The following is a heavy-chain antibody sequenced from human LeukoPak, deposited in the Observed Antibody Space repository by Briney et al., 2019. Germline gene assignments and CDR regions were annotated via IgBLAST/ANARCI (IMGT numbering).Heavy chain of an antibody. CDR1: GGTFSSYA. CDR2: IIPIFGTA. CDR3: ARVVLVQSNYYYYGMDV. V-gene: IGHV1-69*01. Sequence: SVKVSCKASGGTFSSYAISWVRQAPGQGLEWMGGIIPIFGTANYAQKFQGRVTITADESTSTAYMELSSLRSEDTAAYYCARVVLVQSNYYYYGMDVWGQGTTVTVSS. J-gene: IGHJ6*02. D-gene: IGHD6-6*01.